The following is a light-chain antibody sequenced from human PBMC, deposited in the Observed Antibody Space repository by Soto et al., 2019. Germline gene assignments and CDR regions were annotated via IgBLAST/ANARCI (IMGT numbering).Light chain of an antibody. J-gene: IGLJ1*01. V-gene: IGLV2-8*01. Sequence: SSPTSPRSVSGAPGQSVPLSCPGTRRGVGGYNYVSWYQQHPGKAPKLIIYEVSQRPSGVPDRFSGSKSGNTASLTVSGLQTEDEADYYCSAYAGSNNFVFCSGTKVTVL. CDR1: RRGVGGYNY. CDR3: SAYAGSNNFV. CDR2: EVS.